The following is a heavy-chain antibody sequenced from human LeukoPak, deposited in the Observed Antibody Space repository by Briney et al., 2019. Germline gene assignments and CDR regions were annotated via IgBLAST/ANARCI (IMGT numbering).Heavy chain of an antibody. CDR1: AYSISSGYY. D-gene: IGHD6-13*01. CDR3: AKVSSSWYGYFDY. CDR2: IYHSGST. V-gene: IGHV4-38-2*01. Sequence: PSETLSLTCAVSAYSISSGYYWGWIRQPPGKGLEWIGSIYHSGSTYYNPSLKSRVTISVDTSKNQFSLKLSSVTAADTAVYYCAKVSSSWYGYFDYWGQGTLVTVSS. J-gene: IGHJ4*02.